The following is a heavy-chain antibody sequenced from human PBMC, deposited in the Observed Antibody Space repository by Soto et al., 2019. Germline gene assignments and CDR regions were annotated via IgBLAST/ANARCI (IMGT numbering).Heavy chain of an antibody. CDR3: ARLRRKYCSSTSCYAPDAFDI. Sequence: GESLKISCKGSGYSFTSYWIGWVRQMPGKGLEWMGIIYPGDSDTRYSPSFQGQVTISADKSISTAYLQWSSLKASDTAMYYCARLRRKYCSSTSCYAPDAFDIWGQGTMITVSS. CDR1: GYSFTSYW. J-gene: IGHJ3*02. D-gene: IGHD2-2*01. V-gene: IGHV5-51*01. CDR2: IYPGDSDT.